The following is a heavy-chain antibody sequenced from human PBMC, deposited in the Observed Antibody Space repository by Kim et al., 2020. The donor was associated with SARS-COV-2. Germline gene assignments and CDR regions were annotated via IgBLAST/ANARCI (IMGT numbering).Heavy chain of an antibody. Sequence: GGSLRLSCAASGFTFDDYAMHWVRQAPGKGLEWVSGISWNSGSIGYADSVKGRFTISRDNAKNSLYLQMNSLRAEDTALYYCAKDSDSYSSSGWFDPWGQGTLVTVSS. CDR2: ISWNSGSI. D-gene: IGHD6-6*01. J-gene: IGHJ5*02. V-gene: IGHV3-9*01. CDR3: AKDSDSYSSSGWFDP. CDR1: GFTFDDYA.